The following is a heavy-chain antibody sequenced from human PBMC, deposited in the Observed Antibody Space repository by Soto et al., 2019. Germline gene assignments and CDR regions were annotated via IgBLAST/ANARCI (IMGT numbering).Heavy chain of an antibody. CDR2: IYYSGSA. CDR3: ARALKEYYSDSNPYYCFDS. V-gene: IGHV4-30-4*01. CDR1: GGSISNGDYY. Sequence: SESLSLTCTVSGGSISNGDYYWNWIRQPPGKDLEWIGYIYYSGSAYYNPSLESRITRSVDTSKNQFSLQLRSVTAADTAVDYSARALKEYYSDSNPYYCFDSWGQGSLVTVSS. J-gene: IGHJ4*02. D-gene: IGHD3-22*01.